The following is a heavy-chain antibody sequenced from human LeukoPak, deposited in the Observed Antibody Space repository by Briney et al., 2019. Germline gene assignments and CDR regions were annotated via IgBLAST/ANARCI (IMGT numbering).Heavy chain of an antibody. D-gene: IGHD3-22*01. CDR1: GGSINGGGYY. CDR3: ARAILGYYDSSGYYFSVSRFDY. CDR2: IYYSGST. Sequence: SETLSLTCTVSGGSINGGGYYWTWIRHHPGRGLEWIGYIYYSGSTFYHPSLKSRVTISVDTSNKQFSLKLSSVTAADTAVYYCARAILGYYDSSGYYFSVSRFDYWGQGTLVTVSS. V-gene: IGHV4-31*03. J-gene: IGHJ4*02.